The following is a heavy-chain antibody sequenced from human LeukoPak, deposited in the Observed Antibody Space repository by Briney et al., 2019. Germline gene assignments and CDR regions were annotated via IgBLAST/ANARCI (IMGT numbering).Heavy chain of an antibody. Sequence: NSGGSLRLSCAVSRITFRNAWMSWVRQAPGKGLEWVARIRSKTEGETKEYAASVKGRFTISRDDSRSRLYLQMNSLKTEDTAVYYCATGVVTGTSRWGQGTLVTVSS. D-gene: IGHD1-1*01. CDR1: RITFRNAW. V-gene: IGHV3-15*01. CDR3: ATGVVTGTSR. J-gene: IGHJ4*02. CDR2: IRSKTEGETK.